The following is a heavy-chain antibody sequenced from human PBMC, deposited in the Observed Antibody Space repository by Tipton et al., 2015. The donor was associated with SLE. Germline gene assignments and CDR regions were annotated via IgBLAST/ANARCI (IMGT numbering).Heavy chain of an antibody. CDR3: ARDWLLTGAWYFDY. J-gene: IGHJ4*02. CDR2: LSDST. CDR1: GFTFSDYT. D-gene: IGHD3-9*01. Sequence: SLRLSCATSGFTFSDYTMTWVRQAPGRGLEWVSSLSDSTYYAESVRGRFTISRDNSKNTVYLQMSSLRAEDTAVYYCARDWLLTGAWYFDYWGQGSLVTVSS. V-gene: IGHV3-23*01.